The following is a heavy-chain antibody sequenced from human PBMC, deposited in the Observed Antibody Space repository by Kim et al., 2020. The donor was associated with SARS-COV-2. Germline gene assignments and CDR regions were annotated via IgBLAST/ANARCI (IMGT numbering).Heavy chain of an antibody. Sequence: VDGRFTISRDNSKNTLYHQMNSLRAEDTAVYYCAREGSSSWYELRGAFDIWGQGTMVTVSS. D-gene: IGHD6-13*01. CDR3: AREGSSSWYELRGAFDI. J-gene: IGHJ3*02. V-gene: IGHV3-66*01.